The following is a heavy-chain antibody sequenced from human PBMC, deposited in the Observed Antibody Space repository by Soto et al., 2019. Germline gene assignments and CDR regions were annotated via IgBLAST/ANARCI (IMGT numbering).Heavy chain of an antibody. J-gene: IGHJ4*02. CDR1: GFTFADYA. CDR2: ISWNGTAT. D-gene: IGHD3-10*01. Sequence: EAQLVESGGGLVQPGRSLRLSCVASGFTFADYAIHWVRQAPGKGLEWVSGISWNGTATGYADSVKGRFTISRDNAKNSLYLQMSSLRTEDTAIYYCANLPLYGSGFDCWGKGTLVTVSS. V-gene: IGHV3-9*01. CDR3: ANLPLYGSGFDC.